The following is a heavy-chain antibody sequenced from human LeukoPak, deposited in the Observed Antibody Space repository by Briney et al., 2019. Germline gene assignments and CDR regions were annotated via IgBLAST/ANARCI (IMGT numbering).Heavy chain of an antibody. CDR2: ISYDGSNK. CDR1: GFTFSSYA. J-gene: IGHJ6*03. D-gene: IGHD2-15*01. V-gene: IGHV3-30-3*01. Sequence: GGSLRLSCAASGFTFSSYAMHWVRQAPGKGLEWVAVISYDGSNKYYADSVKGRFTISRDNSKNTLYLQMNSLRADDTAVYYCARAVAESDIYYYYYMDVWGEGTTVTVSS. CDR3: ARAVAESDIYYYYYMDV.